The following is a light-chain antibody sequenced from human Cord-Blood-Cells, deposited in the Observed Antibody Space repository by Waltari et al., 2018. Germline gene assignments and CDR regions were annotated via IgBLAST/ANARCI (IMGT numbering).Light chain of an antibody. CDR3: CSYAGSSTWV. CDR2: EVS. J-gene: IGLJ3*02. CDR1: SSYVGSYTL. Sequence: QSALTQPASVSGSPGQSITISCTGTSSYVGSYTLFSWYQQHPGKAPKLMIYEVSKRPSGVSNRFSGSKSGNTASLTISGLQAEDEADYYCCSYAGSSTWVFGGGTKLTVL. V-gene: IGLV2-23*02.